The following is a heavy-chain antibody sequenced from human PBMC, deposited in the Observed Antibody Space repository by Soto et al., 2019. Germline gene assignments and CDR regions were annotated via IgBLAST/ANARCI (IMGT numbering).Heavy chain of an antibody. J-gene: IGHJ3*02. CDR3: GRENIVGVTAPHDAFDT. CDR2: IIPIFGTA. Sequence: QVQLVQSGAEVKKPGSSVKVSCKASGGTFSSYAISWVRQAPGQGLEWMGGIIPIFGTANYAQKFQGRVTITADKAPGTAYVGLSSGRFGDTAVFYCGRENIVGVTAPHDAFDTWAQGTMVTVSS. CDR1: GGTFSSYA. D-gene: IGHD2-21*02. V-gene: IGHV1-69*06.